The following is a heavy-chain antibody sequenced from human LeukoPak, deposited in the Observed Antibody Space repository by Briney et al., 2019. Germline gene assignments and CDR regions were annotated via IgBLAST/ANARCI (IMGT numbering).Heavy chain of an antibody. V-gene: IGHV3-23*01. CDR2: ISGGGVTT. CDR3: ARNQQLGGHSYYYYGMDV. CDR1: GFTSIAYA. J-gene: IGHJ6*02. Sequence: PGGSLRLSCVGSGFTSIAYALTWARQAPGKGLEWVSGISGGGVTTYYADSVKGRFTISRDNSKSTLYLQMNSLRADDTAIYYCARNQQLGGHSYYYYGMDVWGQGTTVTVSS. D-gene: IGHD3-16*01.